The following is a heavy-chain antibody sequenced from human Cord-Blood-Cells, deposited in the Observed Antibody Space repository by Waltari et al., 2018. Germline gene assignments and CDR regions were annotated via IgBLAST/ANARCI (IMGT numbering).Heavy chain of an antibody. CDR2: FDTEHGET. Sequence: QVQLVQSGAEVKKPGASVKVSCKVSGYTLTELSMHWVRQAPGKGLEWMGGFDTEHGETSYAQKFQGRVTMTEDTSTDTAYMELSSLRSEDTAVYYCATDPKQAWNPAGYYWGQGTLVTVSS. CDR3: ATDPKQAWNPAGYY. V-gene: IGHV1-24*01. J-gene: IGHJ4*02. D-gene: IGHD1-1*01. CDR1: GYTLTELS.